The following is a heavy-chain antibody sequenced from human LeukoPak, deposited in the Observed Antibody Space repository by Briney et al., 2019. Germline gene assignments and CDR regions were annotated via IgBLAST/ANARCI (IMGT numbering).Heavy chain of an antibody. J-gene: IGHJ4*02. CDR1: GGSISSYY. Sequence: SETLSLTCTVSGGSISSYYWRWIRQPAGKGLEWIGRIYTSGSTNYNPSLKSRVTISVDKSKNQFSLKLSSVTNVNEAVYYCARLRSIAAAVYYFDYWGQGTLVTVSS. CDR2: IYTSGST. CDR3: ARLRSIAAAVYYFDY. V-gene: IGHV4-4*07. D-gene: IGHD6-6*01.